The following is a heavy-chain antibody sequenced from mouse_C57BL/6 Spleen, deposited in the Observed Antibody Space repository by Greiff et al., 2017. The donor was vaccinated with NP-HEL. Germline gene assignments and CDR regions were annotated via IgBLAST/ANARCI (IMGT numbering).Heavy chain of an antibody. CDR1: GFNIKDYY. CDR2: IDPEDGDT. CDR3: TTPYYYGSSFQFAY. Sequence: EVQLQQSGAELVRPGASVKLSCTASGFNIKDYYMHWVKQRPEQGLEWIGRIDPEDGDTEYAPKFQGKATMTADTSSNTAYLQLSSLTSEDTAVYYCTTPYYYGSSFQFAYWGQGTLVTVSA. D-gene: IGHD1-1*01. J-gene: IGHJ3*01. V-gene: IGHV14-1*01.